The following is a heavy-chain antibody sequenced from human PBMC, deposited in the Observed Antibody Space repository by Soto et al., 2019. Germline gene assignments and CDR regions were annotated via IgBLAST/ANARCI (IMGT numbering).Heavy chain of an antibody. CDR1: GGSFSGYY. CDR3: ARGDMVRGVIPPYYYYYGMDV. Sequence: SETLSLTCAVYGGSFSGYYWSWIRQPPGKGLEWIGEINHSGSTNYNPSLKSRVTISVDTSKNQFSLKLSSVTAADTAVYYCARGDMVRGVIPPYYYYYGMDVWGQGTTVTVYS. CDR2: INHSGST. J-gene: IGHJ6*02. V-gene: IGHV4-34*01. D-gene: IGHD3-10*01.